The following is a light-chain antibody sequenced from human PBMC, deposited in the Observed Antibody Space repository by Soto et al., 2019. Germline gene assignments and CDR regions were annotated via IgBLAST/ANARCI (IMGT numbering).Light chain of an antibody. J-gene: IGKJ1*01. CDR1: QSVSNNY. V-gene: IGKV3-20*01. CDR2: GAS. Sequence: DIVWPKSPGTVSLSTWDRATISCMASQSVSNNYLAWYQQKPGQAPRLLIYGASNRATGIPDRFSGSGSGTDFTLTISRLEPEDFAVYYCQQYGSSGTVGQGTKVDI. CDR3: QQYGSSGT.